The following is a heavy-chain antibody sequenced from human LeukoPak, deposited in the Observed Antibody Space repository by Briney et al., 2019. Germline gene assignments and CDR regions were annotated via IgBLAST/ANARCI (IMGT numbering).Heavy chain of an antibody. J-gene: IGHJ5*02. CDR2: MKPNSGNT. V-gene: IGHV1-8*01. CDR1: GYTFTSYD. CDR3: ARDNYYGSGSYSP. Sequence: ASVKVSCKASGYTFTSYDINWVRQAPGQGLEWMGWMKPNSGNTGYAQKFRGRVTMTRDTSISTAYMELSSLRSEDTAVYYCARDNYYGSGSYSPWGQGTLVTVSA. D-gene: IGHD3-10*01.